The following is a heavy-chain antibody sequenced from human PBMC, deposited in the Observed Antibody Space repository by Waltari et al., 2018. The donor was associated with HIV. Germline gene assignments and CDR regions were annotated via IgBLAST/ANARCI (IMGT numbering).Heavy chain of an antibody. Sequence: QVQLVESGGGVFQPGRSLTLSCAVSGFTFRHFAIHWLRQSPGKRLEWLAVFGSDGAEISYADSVKGRFTISKDSSQKTLYLHLTSLRAEDTALYYCARGYSSSRWIPLYHWGRGTLVTVSS. J-gene: IGHJ4*02. CDR1: GFTFRHFA. D-gene: IGHD6-6*01. CDR3: ARGYSSSRWIPLYH. V-gene: IGHV3-33*01. CDR2: FGSDGAEI.